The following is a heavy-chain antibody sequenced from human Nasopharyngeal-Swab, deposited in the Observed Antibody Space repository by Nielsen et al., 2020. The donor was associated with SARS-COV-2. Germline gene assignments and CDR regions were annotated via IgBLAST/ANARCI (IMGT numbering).Heavy chain of an antibody. Sequence: ASVKVSCKASGYTFNSHYMHWVRQAPGQGLEWMGWINPNSGGPNYAQKFQGWVTMTRDTSISTDYMELSSLRSDDTAVYYCARSHIVVVTDAFDIWGQGTMVTVSS. V-gene: IGHV1-2*04. J-gene: IGHJ3*02. CDR2: INPNSGGP. CDR3: ARSHIVVVTDAFDI. D-gene: IGHD2-21*02. CDR1: GYTFNSHY.